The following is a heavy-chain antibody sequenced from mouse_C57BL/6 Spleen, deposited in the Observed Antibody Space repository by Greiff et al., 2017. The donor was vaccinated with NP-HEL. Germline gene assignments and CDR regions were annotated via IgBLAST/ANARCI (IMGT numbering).Heavy chain of an antibody. CDR3: ARKGSSTWFAY. V-gene: IGHV1-80*01. J-gene: IGHJ3*01. CDR2: IYPGDGDT. Sequence: VNVVESGAELVKPGASVKISCKASGYAFSSYWMNWVKQRPGKGLEWIGQIYPGDGDTNYNGKFKGKATLTADKSSSTAYMQLSSLTSEDSAVYFCARKGSSTWFAYWGQGTLVTVSA. D-gene: IGHD1-1*01. CDR1: GYAFSSYW.